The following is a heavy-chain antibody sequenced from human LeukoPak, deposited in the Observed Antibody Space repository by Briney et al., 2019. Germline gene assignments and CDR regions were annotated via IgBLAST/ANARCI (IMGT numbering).Heavy chain of an antibody. CDR2: ISYSGST. Sequence: SETLSLTCSVSGGSISTYYWGWIRQPPGKVLEWIGYISYSGSTNYNPSLKNRVTISIDTSKSQFSLNLSSVTAADTAVYYCARRIVVAGGDWFDPWGQGTLVTVSS. J-gene: IGHJ5*02. CDR1: GGSISTYY. CDR3: ARRIVVAGGDWFDP. V-gene: IGHV4-59*12. D-gene: IGHD3-22*01.